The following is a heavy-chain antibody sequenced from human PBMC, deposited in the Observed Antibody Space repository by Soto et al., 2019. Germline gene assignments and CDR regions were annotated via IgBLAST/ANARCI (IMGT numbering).Heavy chain of an antibody. Sequence: QVQLQESGPGLVKPSETLSLTCAVAGGYISSYYWSWIRQPPGKGLEWIGYFYYSGSTNYNPSLKSRVTISVDTSKNQFSLKLSSVTAADTAVYYCARGALTTYFDYWGHGTLVTVSS. J-gene: IGHJ4*01. V-gene: IGHV4-59*01. CDR3: ARGALTTYFDY. CDR1: GGYISSYY. CDR2: FYYSGST.